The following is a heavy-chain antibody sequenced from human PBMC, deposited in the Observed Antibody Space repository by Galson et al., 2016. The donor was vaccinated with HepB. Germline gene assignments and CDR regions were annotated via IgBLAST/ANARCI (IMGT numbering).Heavy chain of an antibody. V-gene: IGHV3-30*18. CDR2: ISYDGSNK. D-gene: IGHD1-7*01. Sequence: SLRLSCAASGFTFSHYGMHWVRQAPGKGLEWVAVISYDGSNKYSTEPVKGRFTISRDNSKNTLFLQMNSLRVEDTAVYYCAKAPNPGTTLYPLDYWGQGSLVTVSS. CDR1: GFTFSHYG. J-gene: IGHJ4*02. CDR3: AKAPNPGTTLYPLDY.